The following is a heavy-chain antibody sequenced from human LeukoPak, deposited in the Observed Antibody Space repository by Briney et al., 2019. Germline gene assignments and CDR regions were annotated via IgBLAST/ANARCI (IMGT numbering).Heavy chain of an antibody. CDR1: GFTFSSYS. CDR3: ATSRGSWPDYFDY. D-gene: IGHD6-13*01. CDR2: IRSNSSTI. Sequence: GGTLTLSCTASGFTFSSYSMNSVSQAPGKGLQGVSYIRSNSSTIYYEHSLKGRFTISRDTVKNSVYLEMNRLRAEDTAVYYCATSRGSWPDYFDYWGQGTLVTVSS. J-gene: IGHJ4*02. V-gene: IGHV3-48*01.